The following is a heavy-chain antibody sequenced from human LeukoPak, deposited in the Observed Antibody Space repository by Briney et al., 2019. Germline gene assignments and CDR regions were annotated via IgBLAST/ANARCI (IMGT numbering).Heavy chain of an antibody. J-gene: IGHJ5*02. D-gene: IGHD2-15*01. CDR1: GDSISSYY. CDR2: IYSSGST. CDR3: ARGGASSQWFDP. Sequence: SETLSLTCTVSGDSISSYYWSWIRQPPGKGLEWIAVIYSSGSTNYNPSFKSRVSISADTSKNQFSLNVRSVTDADTAVYYCARGGASSQWFDPWGQGTLVTVSS. V-gene: IGHV4-59*01.